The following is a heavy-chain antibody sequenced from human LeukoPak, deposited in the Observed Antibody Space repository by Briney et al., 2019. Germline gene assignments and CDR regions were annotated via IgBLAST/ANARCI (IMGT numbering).Heavy chain of an antibody. CDR2: IYYSGST. CDR1: GGSISSSSYY. V-gene: IGHV4-39*07. CDR3: ARPIAAAGDDAFDI. J-gene: IGHJ3*02. D-gene: IGHD6-13*01. Sequence: TSETLSLTCTVSGGSISSSSYYWGWIRQPPGKGLEWIGSIYYSGSTYYNPSLKSRVTISVDTSKNQFSLKLSSVTAADTAVYYCARPIAAAGDDAFDIWGQGTMVTVSS.